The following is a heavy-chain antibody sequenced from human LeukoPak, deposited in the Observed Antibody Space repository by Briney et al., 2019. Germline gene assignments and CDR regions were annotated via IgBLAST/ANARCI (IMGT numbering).Heavy chain of an antibody. CDR2: ISHSGENT. J-gene: IGHJ5*02. Sequence: GSLRLSCAASGFTFSSYAMSWVRQAPGKGLEWVSAISHSGENTFDADSVKGRFTISRDNSKNTLYLQMNSLRAEDTAVYYCASLAAAGDGWIDPWGQGTMVTVSS. CDR1: GFTFSSYA. CDR3: ASLAAAGDGWIDP. D-gene: IGHD6-13*01. V-gene: IGHV3-23*01.